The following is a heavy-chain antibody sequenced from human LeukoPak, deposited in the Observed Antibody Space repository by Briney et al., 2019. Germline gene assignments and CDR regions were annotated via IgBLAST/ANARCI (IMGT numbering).Heavy chain of an antibody. CDR1: EFTFSTYW. CDR2: MKYDGSEK. Sequence: GGSLRLSCVASEFTFSTYWMSWVRQVPGKGLEWVANMKYDGSEKYYVDSVKGRFIISRDNVKNSLYLQMNSLRAEDTAVYYCARDGLRGATYDYWGQGTLVTVSP. CDR3: ARDGLRGATYDY. J-gene: IGHJ4*02. D-gene: IGHD1-26*01. V-gene: IGHV3-7*01.